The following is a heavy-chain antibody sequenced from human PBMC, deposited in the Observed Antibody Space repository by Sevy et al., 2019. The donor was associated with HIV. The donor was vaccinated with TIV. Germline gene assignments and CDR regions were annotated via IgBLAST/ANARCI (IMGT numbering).Heavy chain of an antibody. CDR3: ARGLSTYSSGWYFDY. CDR2: IIPIFGTA. V-gene: IGHV1-69*13. Sequence: ASVKVSCKASGGTFSSYAISWVRQAPGQGLEWMGGIIPIFGTANYAQKFQGRVTITADESTSTAYMELSSLRSEDTAVYYCARGLSTYSSGWYFDYWGQGTLVTVSS. J-gene: IGHJ4*02. D-gene: IGHD6-19*01. CDR1: GGTFSSYA.